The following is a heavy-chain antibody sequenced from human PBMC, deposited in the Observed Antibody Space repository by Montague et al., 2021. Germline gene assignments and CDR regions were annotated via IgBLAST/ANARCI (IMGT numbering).Heavy chain of an antibody. D-gene: IGHD2-2*01. CDR1: GGSTTSTSYY. J-gene: IGHJ5*02. V-gene: IGHV4-39*01. CDR3: ARSLYCKVGSCYSGFDP. CDR2: IYYNGGT. Sequence: SETLSLTCTVSGGSTTSTSYYWGWIRQPPGKELEFIGVIYYNGGTYHNPSLKSRVTVSIDTSKNQFSLKLISVTAADTAVYFCARSLYCKVGSCYSGFDPWGQGTLVTVSS.